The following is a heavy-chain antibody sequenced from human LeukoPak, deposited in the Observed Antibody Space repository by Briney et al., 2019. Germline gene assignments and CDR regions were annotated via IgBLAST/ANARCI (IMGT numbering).Heavy chain of an antibody. CDR3: ARGGTVTTSVDY. D-gene: IGHD4-17*01. CDR2: IYYSGST. J-gene: IGHJ4*02. V-gene: IGHV4-38-2*02. Sequence: PSETLSLTCTVSGYSISSGYYWGWIRQPPGKGLEWIGSIYYSGSTYYNPSLKSRVTISVDTSKNQFSLKLSSVTAADTAVYYCARGGTVTTSVDYWGQGTLVTVSS. CDR1: GYSISSGYY.